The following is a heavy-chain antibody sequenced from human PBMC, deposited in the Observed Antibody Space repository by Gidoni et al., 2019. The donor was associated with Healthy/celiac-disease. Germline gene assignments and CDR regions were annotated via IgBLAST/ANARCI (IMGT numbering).Heavy chain of an antibody. D-gene: IGHD6-19*01. V-gene: IGHV3-7*03. CDR3: ARAGGFLEQWLGEVDY. CDR1: GFTFRSYW. CDR2: IKQDGSEK. Sequence: EVQLVESGGGVVQPGGSLRLSCAASGFTFRSYWMSWVRQAPGKGLEWVANIKQDGSEKSYVDSVTGRFTISRDNAKNSLYLQMNSLRAEDTAVYYCARAGGFLEQWLGEVDYWGQGTLVTVSS. J-gene: IGHJ4*02.